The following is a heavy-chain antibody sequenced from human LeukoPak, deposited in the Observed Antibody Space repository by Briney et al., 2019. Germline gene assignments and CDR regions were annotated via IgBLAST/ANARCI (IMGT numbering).Heavy chain of an antibody. CDR3: ARAGQWLVGALYVMDV. V-gene: IGHV1-69*04. CDR2: IIPILGIT. J-gene: IGHJ6*02. D-gene: IGHD6-19*01. CDR1: GGTFSSYA. Sequence: SVKVSCKASGGTFSSYAISWVRQAPGQGLEWMGRIIPILGITNYAQKFQGRVTITADKSTSTAYMELSSLRSADTAVYYCARAGQWLVGALYVMDVWGQGTTVTVSS.